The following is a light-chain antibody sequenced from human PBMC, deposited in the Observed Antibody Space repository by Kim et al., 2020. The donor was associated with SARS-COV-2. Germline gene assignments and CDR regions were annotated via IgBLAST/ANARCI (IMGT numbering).Light chain of an antibody. CDR3: SSYTSSSTLV. V-gene: IGLV2-14*03. Sequence: GQSITISCNGTSSDVGGYNYVSWYQQHPGKVPKLMIYDVSSRPSGVSNRFSGSKSGNTASLTISGLQTEDEADYYCSSYTSSSTLVFGAGTQLTVL. CDR1: SSDVGGYNY. CDR2: DVS. J-gene: IGLJ2*01.